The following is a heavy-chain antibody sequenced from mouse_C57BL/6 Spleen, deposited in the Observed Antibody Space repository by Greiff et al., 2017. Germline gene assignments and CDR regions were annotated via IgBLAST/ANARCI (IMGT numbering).Heavy chain of an antibody. D-gene: IGHD1-1*01. CDR1: GFTFSSYA. J-gene: IGHJ2*01. Sequence: EVKLVESGEGLVKPGGSLKLSCAASGFTFSSYAMSWVRQTPEKRLEWVAYISSGGDYIYYADTVKGRFTISRDNARNTLYLQMSSLKSEDTAMYYCTRDRGYGSSYADYWGQGTTLTVSS. CDR2: ISSGGDYI. V-gene: IGHV5-9-1*02. CDR3: TRDRGYGSSYADY.